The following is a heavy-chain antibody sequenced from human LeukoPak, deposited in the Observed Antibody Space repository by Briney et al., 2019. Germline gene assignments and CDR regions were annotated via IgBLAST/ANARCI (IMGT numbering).Heavy chain of an antibody. CDR3: ARGRGLTGYYR. J-gene: IGHJ4*02. CDR1: GGSISSSLYY. CDR2: IYYSGST. D-gene: IGHD3-9*01. Sequence: SETLSLTCTVSGGSISSSLYYWSWIRQPPGKGLEWIGYIYYSGSTNYNPSLKSRVTISVDTSKNQFSLKLSSVTAADTAVYYCARGRGLTGYYRWGQGTLVTVSS. V-gene: IGHV4-61*01.